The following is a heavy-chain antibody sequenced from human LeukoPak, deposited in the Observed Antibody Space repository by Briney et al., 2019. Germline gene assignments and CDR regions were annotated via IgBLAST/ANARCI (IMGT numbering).Heavy chain of an antibody. CDR1: GFTFSSYG. CDR3: ASLWFGELLEDY. Sequence: GGSLRLSCAASGFTFSSYGMHWVRQAPGKGLEWVAVISYDGSNKYYADSVKGRFTISRDNSKNTLYLQMNSLRAEDTAVYYCASLWFGELLEDYWGQGTLVTVSS. J-gene: IGHJ4*02. V-gene: IGHV3-30*03. D-gene: IGHD3-10*01. CDR2: ISYDGSNK.